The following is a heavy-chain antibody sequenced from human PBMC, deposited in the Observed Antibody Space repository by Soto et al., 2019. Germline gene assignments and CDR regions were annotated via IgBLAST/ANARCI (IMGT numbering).Heavy chain of an antibody. Sequence: SQTLSLTCAISGDSVSSNSAAWNWIRQSPSRGLEWLGRTYYRSKWYNDYAVSVKSRITINPDTSKNQFSLQLNSVTPEDTAVYYCASSIDQPEGVTDPIHYYSYYGMDVWGQGTTVTVSS. D-gene: IGHD2-2*01. CDR3: ASSIDQPEGVTDPIHYYSYYGMDV. CDR1: GDSVSSNSAA. CDR2: TYYRSKWYN. V-gene: IGHV6-1*01. J-gene: IGHJ6*02.